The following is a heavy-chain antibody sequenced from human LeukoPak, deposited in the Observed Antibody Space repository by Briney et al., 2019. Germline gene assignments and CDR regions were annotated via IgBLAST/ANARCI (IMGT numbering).Heavy chain of an antibody. V-gene: IGHV1-2*02. Sequence: ASVKVSCKASGYTFSEYYLHWVRQVPGQGLEYIGWSNPNTGGTNYAQKFQGRVALTRDTSISTAYMELSGLTSDDTAVYYCAYEETGWTYFDYWGQGTLVTVSS. D-gene: IGHD6-19*01. CDR3: AYEETGWTYFDY. J-gene: IGHJ4*02. CDR2: SNPNTGGT. CDR1: GYTFSEYY.